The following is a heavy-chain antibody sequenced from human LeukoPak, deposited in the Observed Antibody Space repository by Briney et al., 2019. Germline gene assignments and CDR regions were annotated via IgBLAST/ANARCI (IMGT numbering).Heavy chain of an antibody. Sequence: ASVKVSCKASGYTFTSYYMHWVRQAPGQGLEWMGIINPSGGSTISAQKFQGRVSMTRDTSTSTVYMELSSLRSEDTAVYYCARVGSGYTFDYWGQGTLVTASS. V-gene: IGHV1-46*01. CDR1: GYTFTSYY. J-gene: IGHJ4*02. D-gene: IGHD3-22*01. CDR2: INPSGGST. CDR3: ARVGSGYTFDY.